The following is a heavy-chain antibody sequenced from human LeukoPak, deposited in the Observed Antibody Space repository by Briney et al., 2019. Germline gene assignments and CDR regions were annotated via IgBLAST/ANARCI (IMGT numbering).Heavy chain of an antibody. CDR1: GFTFSDYY. J-gene: IGHJ4*02. CDR3: ARDGLVRGVIIYAYFDY. CDR2: IYSGGRT. D-gene: IGHD3-10*01. V-gene: IGHV3-53*01. Sequence: GGSLRLSCAASGFTFSDYYMSWVRQAPGKGLEWVSVIYSGGRTFYADSVRGRFTISRDNSKNTLYLQMNSLRAEDTAVYYCARDGLVRGVIIYAYFDYWGQGTLVTVSS.